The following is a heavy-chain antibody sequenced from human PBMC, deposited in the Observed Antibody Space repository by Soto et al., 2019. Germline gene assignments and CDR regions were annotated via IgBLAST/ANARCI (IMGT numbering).Heavy chain of an antibody. Sequence: GESLKISCKGSGYTFTNYWIGWVRQMPGKGLEWMGIIYPGDSDTKYNPSFQGQVTISANKSITTTYLRWTSLKASDTAIYYCAASIFYYGMDVWGQGTTVTVS. CDR2: IYPGDSDT. V-gene: IGHV5-51*01. J-gene: IGHJ6*02. CDR3: AASIFYYGMDV. CDR1: GYTFTNYW.